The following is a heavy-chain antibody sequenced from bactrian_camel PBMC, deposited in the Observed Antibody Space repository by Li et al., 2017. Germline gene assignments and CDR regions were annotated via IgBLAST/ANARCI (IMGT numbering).Heavy chain of an antibody. CDR1: EDILGNYC. CDR2: LEPGGRT. D-gene: IGHD3*01. J-gene: IGHJ4*01. CDR3: AAGAQWYDCYSDSRGLYPY. Sequence: HVQLVESGGGSAQAGGSLRLTCVAPEDILGNYCMGWFRQAPGKGREGVVRLEPGGRTVYADSVKGRFTISKDTAKKTLYLQMNRLKPEDTGMYYCAAGAQWYDCYSDSRGLYPYWGQGTQVTVS. V-gene: IGHV3S55*01.